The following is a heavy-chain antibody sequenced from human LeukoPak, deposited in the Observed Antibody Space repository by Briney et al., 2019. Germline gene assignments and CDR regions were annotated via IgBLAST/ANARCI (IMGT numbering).Heavy chain of an antibody. CDR3: AREGPTYGSGSYDF. V-gene: IGHV1-2*02. D-gene: IGHD3-10*01. J-gene: IGHJ4*02. CDR2: INPSSGGT. Sequence: GASVKVSCKASGYIFTHSYIHWVRQAPGQGLEWMGWINPSSGGTNYAQKFQDRVTMTRDTSISTAYMYLSSLKSDDTAVYYCAREGPTYGSGSYDFWGQGTLVTVSS. CDR1: GYIFTHSY.